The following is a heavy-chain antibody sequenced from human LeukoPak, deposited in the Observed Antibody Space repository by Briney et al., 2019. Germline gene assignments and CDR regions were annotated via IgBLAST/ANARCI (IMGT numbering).Heavy chain of an antibody. J-gene: IGHJ4*02. CDR1: GFTFSSYS. Sequence: GGSLRLSCAASGFTFSSYSMKWVRQAPGKGLEWVSSISSSSSYIYYADSVKGRFTISRDNAKNSLYLQMNSLRAEDTAVYYCARLEGYCSGGSCYSVRIDYWGQGTLVTVSS. CDR3: ARLEGYCSGGSCYSVRIDY. CDR2: ISSSSSYI. V-gene: IGHV3-21*01. D-gene: IGHD2-15*01.